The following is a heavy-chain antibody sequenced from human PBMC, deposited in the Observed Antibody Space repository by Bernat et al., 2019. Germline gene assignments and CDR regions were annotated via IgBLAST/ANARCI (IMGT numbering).Heavy chain of an antibody. CDR3: ARHREHWLVRPLSFDY. CDR2: IYYSGST. Sequence: QLQLQESGPGLVKPSETLSLTCTVSGGSISSSSYYWGWIRQPPGKGLEWIGSIYYSGSTYYNPSLKSRVTISVDTSKNQFSLKLSSVTAADTAVYYCARHREHWLVRPLSFDYWGQGTLVTVSS. CDR1: GGSISSSSYY. D-gene: IGHD6-19*01. V-gene: IGHV4-39*01. J-gene: IGHJ4*02.